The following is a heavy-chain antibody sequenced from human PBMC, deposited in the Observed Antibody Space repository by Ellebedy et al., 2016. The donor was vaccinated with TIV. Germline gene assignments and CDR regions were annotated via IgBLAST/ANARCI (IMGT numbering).Heavy chain of an antibody. CDR3: TRDGEPY. CDR1: GFTFTSYW. D-gene: IGHD1-14*01. CDR2: IKQDGSKK. V-gene: IGHV3-7*01. Sequence: GESLKISCEASGFTFTSYWMYWVRQAPGKGLEWVANIKQDGSKKYYVDSVKGRFTISRDNAKNSLYLQMNSLRAEDTAVYYCTRDGEPYWGQGTLVTVSS. J-gene: IGHJ4*02.